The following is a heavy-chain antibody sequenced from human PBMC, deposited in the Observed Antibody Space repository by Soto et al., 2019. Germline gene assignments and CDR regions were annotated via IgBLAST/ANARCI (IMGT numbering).Heavy chain of an antibody. CDR3: AKDSVGYYYDSSGYSVPYYGMDV. CDR1: GFTFSSYA. J-gene: IGHJ6*02. CDR2: ISCNGEIT. V-gene: IGHV3-23*01. D-gene: IGHD3-22*01. Sequence: PGGSLRLSCTASGFTFSSYAMAWVRQAPGKGLECVSGISCNGEITHYADSVKGRFTISRDNSKNTLHLQMNSLRVEDTARYYCAKDSVGYYYDSSGYSVPYYGMDVWGQGTTVTVSS.